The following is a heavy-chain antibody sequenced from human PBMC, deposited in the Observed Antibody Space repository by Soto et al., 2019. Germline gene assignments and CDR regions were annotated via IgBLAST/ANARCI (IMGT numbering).Heavy chain of an antibody. J-gene: IGHJ6*02. D-gene: IGHD1-20*01. CDR1: XGSISSYY. CDR3: ARYKSNYYYGMDV. CDR2: IYYSGIT. Sequence: SETLSLTCTVSXGSISSYYWSWIRQPPGKGLEWIGYIYYSGITNYNPSLKSRVTISVDTSKNQFSLKLSSVTAADTAVYYCARYKSNYYYGMDVWGQGTTVTVSS. V-gene: IGHV4-59*01.